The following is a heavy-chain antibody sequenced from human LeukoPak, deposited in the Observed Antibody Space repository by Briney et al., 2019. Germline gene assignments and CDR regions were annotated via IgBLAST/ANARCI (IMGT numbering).Heavy chain of an antibody. V-gene: IGHV1-2*02. CDR1: GYTFTGYY. J-gene: IGHJ4*02. CDR2: INPNSGGT. Sequence: ASVKVSCKASGYTFTGYYMHWVRQAPGQGLEWMGWINPNSGGTNYAQKFQGRVTMTRDTSISTAYMELSRLRSDDTAVYYCARSRGYSYGYYFDYWGQGTLVTVSP. CDR3: ARSRGYSYGYYFDY. D-gene: IGHD5-18*01.